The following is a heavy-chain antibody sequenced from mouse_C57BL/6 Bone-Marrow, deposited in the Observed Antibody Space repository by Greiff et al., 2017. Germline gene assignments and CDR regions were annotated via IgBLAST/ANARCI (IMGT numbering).Heavy chain of an antibody. D-gene: IGHD1-1*01. CDR1: GFTFSDYY. CDR3: ARDHGSSRDY. V-gene: IGHV5-16*01. CDR2: INYDGSST. Sequence: EVQLVESEGGLVQPGSSMKLSCTASGFTFSDYYMAWVRQVPEKGLEWVANINYDGSSTYYLDSLKSRFIFSRDNAKNILYLQMSSLKSEDTATYYCARDHGSSRDYWGQGTSVTVSS. J-gene: IGHJ4*01.